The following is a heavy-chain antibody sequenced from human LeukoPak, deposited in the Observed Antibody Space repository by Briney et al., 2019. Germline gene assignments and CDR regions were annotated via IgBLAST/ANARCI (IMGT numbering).Heavy chain of an antibody. J-gene: IGHJ6*03. CDR1: GFSFSSYG. CDR3: ATGLSISPGESYYLDV. V-gene: IGHV3-33*01. D-gene: IGHD6-6*01. Sequence: PGGSLRLSCAAYGFSFSSYGMRWVRQAPGKGLGWVALIWYEGSNKYYGDSVKGRFTISRDNSKNTLYLQMNSLRAEDTALYYCATGLSISPGESYYLDVWGKGTTVTVSS. CDR2: IWYEGSNK.